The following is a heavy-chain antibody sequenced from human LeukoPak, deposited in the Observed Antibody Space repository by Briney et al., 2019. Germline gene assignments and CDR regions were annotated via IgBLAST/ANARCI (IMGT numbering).Heavy chain of an antibody. D-gene: IGHD3-9*01. CDR2: TYYRSMWYS. V-gene: IGHV6-1*01. CDR3: ARGGLHYDVLTGYYRALTHFAY. J-gene: IGHJ4*02. CDR1: GDLVSRNSAA. Sequence: ASQPLSLTCAISGDLVSRNSAACTWVRKSTSRGLEWLVRTYYRSMWYSHYAVSVKRRMTIIPDTSMNQISLQLNSVTPEDTAVYYCARGGLHYDVLTGYYRALTHFAYWGQGTPVTVSP.